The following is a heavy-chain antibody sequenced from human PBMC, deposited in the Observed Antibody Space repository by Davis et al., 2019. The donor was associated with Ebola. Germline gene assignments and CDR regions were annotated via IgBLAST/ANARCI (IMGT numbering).Heavy chain of an antibody. Sequence: GGSLRLSCAASGFTFSSYGMHWVRQAPGKGLEWVSSISSSSSYIYYADSVKGRFTISRDNAKNSLYLQMNSLRAEDTAVYYCARVTGIVATEFGYWGQGTLVTVSS. D-gene: IGHD5-12*01. CDR1: GFTFSSYG. CDR2: ISSSSSYI. V-gene: IGHV3-21*01. J-gene: IGHJ4*02. CDR3: ARVTGIVATEFGY.